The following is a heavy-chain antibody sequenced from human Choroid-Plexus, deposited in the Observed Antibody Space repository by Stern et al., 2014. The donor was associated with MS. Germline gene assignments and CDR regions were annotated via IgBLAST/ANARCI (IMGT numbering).Heavy chain of an antibody. CDR2: VSHDGSNK. D-gene: IGHD2/OR15-2a*01. V-gene: IGHV3-30*18. Sequence: VQLVESGGGVVQPGRPLRLSCVASGFTFGSCAMHWVRQAPGNGLEWVAGVSHDGSNKYYADSVKGRFTISRDNSQNTLYMQMSSLRPEDTAVYYCAKDRQYLTYFFDHWGQGSLVTVSS. CDR1: GFTFGSCA. CDR3: AKDRQYLTYFFDH. J-gene: IGHJ5*02.